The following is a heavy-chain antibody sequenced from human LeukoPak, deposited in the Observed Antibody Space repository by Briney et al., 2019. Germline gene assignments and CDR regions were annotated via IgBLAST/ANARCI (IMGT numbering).Heavy chain of an antibody. Sequence: SETLSLTCTVSGGSISSSSDYWGWIRQPPGKGLEWIGSIYYSGTTYYNPSLKSRVTISVDTSKNQFSLRLSSVTAADTAVYYCASYCSGGSCTGYVQHWGQGTLVTVSS. D-gene: IGHD2-15*01. J-gene: IGHJ1*01. CDR3: ASYCSGGSCTGYVQH. V-gene: IGHV4-39*01. CDR1: GGSISSSSDY. CDR2: IYYSGTT.